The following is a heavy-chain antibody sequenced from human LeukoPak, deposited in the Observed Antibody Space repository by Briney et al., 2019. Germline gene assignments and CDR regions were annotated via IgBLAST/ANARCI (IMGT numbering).Heavy chain of an antibody. CDR1: GGSVSSSSYY. CDR2: MSYDGRT. D-gene: IGHD2/OR15-2a*01. CDR3: ASGPSTTSYFYPLDV. J-gene: IGHJ6*02. V-gene: IGHV4-39*01. Sequence: SETLSLTCTVSGGSVSSSSYYWGWVRQSPGKGLEWIGSMSYDGRTHNNPSRESRVPMSVATSKTQFSLKLRSVTATDTVVYYCASGPSTTSYFYPLDVWGQGTTVTVS.